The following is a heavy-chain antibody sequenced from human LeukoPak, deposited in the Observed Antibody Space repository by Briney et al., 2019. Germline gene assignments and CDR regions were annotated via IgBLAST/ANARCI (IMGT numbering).Heavy chain of an antibody. CDR1: GFTFSSYA. CDR3: AEVVGSGWPYYFDY. J-gene: IGHJ4*02. V-gene: IGHV3-23*01. CDR2: TSNGGERT. D-gene: IGHD6-19*01. Sequence: GGSLRLSCAASGFTFSSYAMSWVRQAPGKGLEWVSTTSNGGERTYYADSVKGRFTISKDNSKNTLYLQMNSLRADDTALYYCAEVVGSGWPYYFDYWGQGTLVTVSS.